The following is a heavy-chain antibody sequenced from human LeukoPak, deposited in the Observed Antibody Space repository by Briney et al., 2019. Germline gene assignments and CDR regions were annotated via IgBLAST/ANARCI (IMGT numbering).Heavy chain of an antibody. CDR1: GFTFSSYS. D-gene: IGHD2-21*02. J-gene: IGHJ5*02. V-gene: IGHV3-21*01. CDR2: ISSSSSYI. Sequence: GGSLRLSCAASGFTFSSYSMNWVRQAPGKGLEWVSSISSSSSYIYYADSVKGRFTISRDNAKNSLYLQMNSLRAEDTAVYHCARGVGDTGNNWFDPWGQGTLVTVSS. CDR3: ARGVGDTGNNWFDP.